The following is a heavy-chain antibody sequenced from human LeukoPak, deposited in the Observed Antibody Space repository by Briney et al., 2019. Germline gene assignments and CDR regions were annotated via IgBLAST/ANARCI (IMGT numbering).Heavy chain of an antibody. D-gene: IGHD3-3*01. Sequence: SETLSLTCTVSGGSISSYYWSWIRQPAGKGLEWIGRIYTSGSTHYNPSLKSRVTMSVDTSKNQFSLKLSSVTAADTAVYYCARGPMFFGVAYCDYWGQGTLVTVSS. CDR2: IYTSGST. J-gene: IGHJ4*02. V-gene: IGHV4-4*07. CDR1: GGSISSYY. CDR3: ARGPMFFGVAYCDY.